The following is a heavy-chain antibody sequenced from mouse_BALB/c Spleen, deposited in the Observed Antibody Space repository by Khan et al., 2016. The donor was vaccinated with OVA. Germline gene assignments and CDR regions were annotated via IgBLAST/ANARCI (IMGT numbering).Heavy chain of an antibody. D-gene: IGHD1-1*01. Sequence: QIQLVQSGPELKKPGETVKISCKASGYTFTNYGMNWVKQAPGKGLKWMGWIYTYTGEPTYADDFKGRFAFSLESSASTAFLQINNLTNDDKATYFCARGSSRAMDYWGQGTSVTVSS. CDR2: IYTYTGEP. J-gene: IGHJ4*01. CDR3: ARGSSRAMDY. CDR1: GYTFTNYG. V-gene: IGHV9-1*02.